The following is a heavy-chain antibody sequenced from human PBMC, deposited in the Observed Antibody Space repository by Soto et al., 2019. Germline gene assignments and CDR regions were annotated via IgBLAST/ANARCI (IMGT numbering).Heavy chain of an antibody. CDR3: ARSRGRYSDFDY. V-gene: IGHV1-2*02. D-gene: IGHD1-26*01. Sequence: ASVKVSCKASGYTFTAYDLHWVRQAPGQGLEWMGWINPNSGDTNSAQRFQGRVTMTRDTSISTAYMEFSRLTSDDTAVYYCARSRGRYSDFDYLGQGTLVTFSS. CDR1: GYTFTAYD. J-gene: IGHJ4*02. CDR2: INPNSGDT.